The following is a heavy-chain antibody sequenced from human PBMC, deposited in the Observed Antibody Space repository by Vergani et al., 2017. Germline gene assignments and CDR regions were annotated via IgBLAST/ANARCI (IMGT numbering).Heavy chain of an antibody. J-gene: IGHJ6*03. Sequence: VQLQQWGTGLLKPSETLSLTCAVYGGSFSGYYWSWVRQAPGKGLEWVANIKQDGSEKYYVDSVKGRFTISRDNAKNSLYLQMNSLRAEDTAVYYCARAEIVVVPAAMGDYYYYYMDVWGKGTTVTVSS. CDR1: GGSFSGYY. V-gene: IGHV3-7*03. D-gene: IGHD2-2*01. CDR2: IKQDGSEK. CDR3: ARAEIVVVPAAMGDYYYYYMDV.